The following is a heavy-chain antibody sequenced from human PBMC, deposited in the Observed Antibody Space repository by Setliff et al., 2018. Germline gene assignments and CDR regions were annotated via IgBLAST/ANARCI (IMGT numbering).Heavy chain of an antibody. CDR3: ARRRSSSWSRPYYGMAV. V-gene: IGHV1-18*01. CDR1: GYTFTSYG. D-gene: IGHD6-13*01. J-gene: IGHJ6*02. Sequence: APVKVSCKASGYTFTSYGFSWVRQAPGQGLEWMGWISVYNGKTKYAQKFQGKVTMTTDTSTRTAYMELSSLRSEDTAVYYCARRRSSSWSRPYYGMAVWGQGTTVTAP. CDR2: ISVYNGKT.